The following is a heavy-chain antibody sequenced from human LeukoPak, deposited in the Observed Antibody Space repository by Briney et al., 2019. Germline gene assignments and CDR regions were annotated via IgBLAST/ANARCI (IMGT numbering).Heavy chain of an antibody. J-gene: IGHJ4*02. V-gene: IGHV4-61*02. Sequence: SETLSLTCTVSGGSISSGTYYWYWIRQPAGKGLEWIGRIYTSGITNYNPSLKSRVTISVDTSKNQFSLKLTSVTAADTAVYYCARTRYYYNSRSYGAPYYFDYWGQGTLVTVSS. CDR2: IYTSGIT. CDR3: ARTRYYYNSRSYGAPYYFDY. CDR1: GGSISSGTYY. D-gene: IGHD3-10*01.